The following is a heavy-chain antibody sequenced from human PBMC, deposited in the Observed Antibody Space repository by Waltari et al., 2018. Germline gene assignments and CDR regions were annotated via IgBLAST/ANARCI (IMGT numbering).Heavy chain of an antibody. Sequence: GQLVEPGGSRVQQGMSLSLSCLVSAVNFVDRAMHWVRQPPGKGLEWVSGINRSSARVDYADSVTGRFTTSRDNAKNLLYLQMDSLKTEDTALYYCIKESNAGGLDYWGQGTLFTVSS. CDR3: IKESNAGGLDY. CDR2: INRSSARV. CDR1: AVNFVDRA. D-gene: IGHD1-26*01. J-gene: IGHJ4*02. V-gene: IGHV3-9*01.